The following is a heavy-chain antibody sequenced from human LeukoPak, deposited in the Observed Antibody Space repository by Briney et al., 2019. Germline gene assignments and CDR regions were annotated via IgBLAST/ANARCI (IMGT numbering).Heavy chain of an antibody. D-gene: IGHD3-10*01. J-gene: IGHJ4*02. CDR2: IKSDGSST. CDR1: GFTFSSYW. Sequence: GGSLSLSCAASGFTFSSYWMHWVRQAPGRGLVWVSRIKSDGSSTTYADSVKGRFTISRDNAKNTLYLQMNSLRAEDTAVYYCATNYYGSGPDHWGQGTLVTVSS. V-gene: IGHV3-74*01. CDR3: ATNYYGSGPDH.